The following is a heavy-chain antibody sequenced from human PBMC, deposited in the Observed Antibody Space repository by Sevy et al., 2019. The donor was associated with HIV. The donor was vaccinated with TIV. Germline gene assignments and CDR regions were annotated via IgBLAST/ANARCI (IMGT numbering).Heavy chain of an antibody. Sequence: SETLSLTCTVSGGSISSSSYFWGWIRQPPGKGLELIGSIYYSGRTYYNPSLKSRVTISVDTSKNQFSRKLGSVTAADTAVYYCARQIYGDYGDGFDYWGQGTLVTVSS. CDR2: IYYSGRT. CDR1: GGSISSSSYF. J-gene: IGHJ4*02. V-gene: IGHV4-39*01. D-gene: IGHD4-17*01. CDR3: ARQIYGDYGDGFDY.